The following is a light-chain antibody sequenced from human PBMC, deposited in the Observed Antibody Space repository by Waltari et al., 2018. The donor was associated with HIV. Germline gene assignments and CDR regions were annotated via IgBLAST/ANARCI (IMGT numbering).Light chain of an antibody. J-gene: IGKJ2*01. CDR1: QRIDSD. Sequence: MVMTQSPANLSVSLGESVTLSCRASQRIDSDLAWYQYKPGQAPRLLIFGASTRAPGVSGKFSGSGSGTDLTLTISSLESEDCAIYYCQQFNVWPQTFGQGTRLEVK. CDR2: GAS. CDR3: QQFNVWPQT. V-gene: IGKV3-15*01.